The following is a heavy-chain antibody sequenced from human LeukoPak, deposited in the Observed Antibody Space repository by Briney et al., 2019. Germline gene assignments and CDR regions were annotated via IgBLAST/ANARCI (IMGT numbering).Heavy chain of an antibody. Sequence: GGSLRLSCAASGFTFSRSGMSWVRQAPGKGLEWVANIQQDGSEKYYVDPVKGRFAISRDNAKNSLYLQMNSLRAEDTAIYYRARDKGGNSDSWGQGTQVTVSS. J-gene: IGHJ4*02. CDR1: GFTFSRSG. D-gene: IGHD4-23*01. CDR3: ARDKGGNSDS. CDR2: IQQDGSEK. V-gene: IGHV3-7*01.